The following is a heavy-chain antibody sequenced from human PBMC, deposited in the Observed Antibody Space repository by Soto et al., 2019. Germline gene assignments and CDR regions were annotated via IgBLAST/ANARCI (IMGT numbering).Heavy chain of an antibody. Sequence: QPGGSLRLSCAASGFTFTNYAMGWVRQAPGRGLDWVSSINSGGDTNYADSVKGRFTISRDNSKSTLYLQLNSLRAEDTAVYYCAKGYRFGYDFLFPDYWGQGTLVTVSS. D-gene: IGHD3-3*01. CDR1: GFTFTNYA. CDR2: INSGGDT. CDR3: AKGYRFGYDFLFPDY. V-gene: IGHV3-23*01. J-gene: IGHJ4*02.